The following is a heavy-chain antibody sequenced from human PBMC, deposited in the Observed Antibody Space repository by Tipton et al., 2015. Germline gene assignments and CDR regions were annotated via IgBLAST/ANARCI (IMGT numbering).Heavy chain of an antibody. D-gene: IGHD2-15*01. CDR3: ARVVDSPPTAFDI. Sequence: SLRLSCPVSGFTFSDYYMTWIRQAPGKGLEWVSYISSSGSYTNYADSVKGRFTISRDNAKKSLYLQMSSPRAEDTAVYYCARVVDSPPTAFDIWGQGTMVTVSS. J-gene: IGHJ3*02. CDR1: GFTFSDYY. V-gene: IGHV3-11*06. CDR2: ISSSGSYT.